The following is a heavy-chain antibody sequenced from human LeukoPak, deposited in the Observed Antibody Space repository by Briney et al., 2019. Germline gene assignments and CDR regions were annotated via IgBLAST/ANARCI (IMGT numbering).Heavy chain of an antibody. CDR2: IYYSGST. Sequence: PSETLSLTCTVSGGSISSYYWSWIRQPPGKGLEWIGYIYYSGSTNYNPSLKSRVTIPVDTSKNQFSLKLSSVTAADTAVYYRARAGLGAFDIWGQGAMVTVSS. J-gene: IGHJ3*02. V-gene: IGHV4-59*01. D-gene: IGHD1-26*01. CDR1: GGSISSYY. CDR3: ARAGLGAFDI.